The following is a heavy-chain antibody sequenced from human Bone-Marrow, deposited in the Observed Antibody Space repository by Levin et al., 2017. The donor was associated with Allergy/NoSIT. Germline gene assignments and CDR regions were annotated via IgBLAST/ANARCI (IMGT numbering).Heavy chain of an antibody. J-gene: IGHJ3*02. V-gene: IGHV3-11*01. Sequence: SCAASGFTFSDYYMSWIRQAPGKGLEWVSYISSSGSTIYYADSVKGRFTISRDNAKNSLYLQMNSLRAEDTAVYYCARGWSVVVTAIPCCAFDIWGQGTMVTVSS. CDR1: GFTFSDYY. CDR3: ARGWSVVVTAIPCCAFDI. D-gene: IGHD2-21*02. CDR2: ISSSGSTI.